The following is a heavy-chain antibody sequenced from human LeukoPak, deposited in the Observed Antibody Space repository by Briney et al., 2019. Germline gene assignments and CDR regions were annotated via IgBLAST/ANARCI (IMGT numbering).Heavy chain of an antibody. Sequence: GGSLRLSCAASGFTFSNYGMHWVRQAPGKGLEWVAFVRYDESSTYYADSVKGRFTISRDNAKNSLYLQMNSLRAEDTAVYYCAELGITMIGGVWGKGTTVTISS. CDR3: AELGITMIGGV. CDR1: GFTFSNYG. D-gene: IGHD3-10*02. V-gene: IGHV3-30*02. J-gene: IGHJ6*04. CDR2: VRYDESST.